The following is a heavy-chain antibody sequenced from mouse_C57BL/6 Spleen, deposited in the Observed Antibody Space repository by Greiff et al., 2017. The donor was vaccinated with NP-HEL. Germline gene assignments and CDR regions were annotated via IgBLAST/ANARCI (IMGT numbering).Heavy chain of an antibody. CDR2: IDPSDSDT. J-gene: IGHJ2*01. D-gene: IGHD2-1*01. Sequence: VQLQQPGAELVRPGSSVKLSCKASGYTFTSYWMHWVKQRPIQGLEWIGNIDPSDSDTHYNQKFKDKATLTVDKSSSTAYMQLSSLTSEDSAVYSCAKGYGNYVLDYWGQGTTLTVSS. CDR1: GYTFTSYW. CDR3: AKGYGNYVLDY. V-gene: IGHV1-52*01.